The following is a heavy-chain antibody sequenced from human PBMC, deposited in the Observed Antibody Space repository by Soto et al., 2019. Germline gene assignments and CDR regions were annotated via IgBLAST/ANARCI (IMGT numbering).Heavy chain of an antibody. CDR3: AKDPTPYYDILTGYYNWFDP. V-gene: IGHV3-23*01. D-gene: IGHD3-9*01. Sequence: EVQLLESGGGLVQPGGSLRLSCAASGFTFSSYAMSWVRQAPGKGLEWVSAISGSGGSTYYADSVKGRFTISRDNSKNTLYLQMNRLRAEDTAVYYCAKDPTPYYDILTGYYNWFDPWGQGTMVTVSS. J-gene: IGHJ5*02. CDR2: ISGSGGST. CDR1: GFTFSSYA.